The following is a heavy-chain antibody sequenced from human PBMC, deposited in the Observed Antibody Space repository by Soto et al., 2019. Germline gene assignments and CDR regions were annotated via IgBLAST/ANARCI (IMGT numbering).Heavy chain of an antibody. CDR3: ARADNIDFWSGYYHYYYYGMDV. J-gene: IGHJ6*02. V-gene: IGHV3-21*01. CDR2: ISSSSSYI. CDR1: GSTFSSYS. D-gene: IGHD3-3*01. Sequence: PGGSLRLSCAASGSTFSSYSMSWVRQAPGKGLEWVSSISSSSSYIYYADSVKGRFTISRDNAKNSLYLQMNSLRAEDTAVYYCARADNIDFWSGYYHYYYYGMDVWGQGTTVTVSS.